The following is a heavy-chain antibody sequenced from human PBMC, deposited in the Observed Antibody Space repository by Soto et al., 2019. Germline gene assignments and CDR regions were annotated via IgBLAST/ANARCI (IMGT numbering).Heavy chain of an antibody. CDR2: IYTSGST. CDR1: GGSISSYY. D-gene: IGHD6-6*01. Sequence: QVQLQESGPGLVKPSETLSLTCTVSGGSISSYYWSWIWQPAGKGLEWIGRIYTSGSTNYNPSLKSRVTMSVDTSKNQFSLKLSSVTAADTAVYYCAREDIEYSSSSWYFDLWGRGTLVTVSS. CDR3: AREDIEYSSSSWYFDL. J-gene: IGHJ2*01. V-gene: IGHV4-4*07.